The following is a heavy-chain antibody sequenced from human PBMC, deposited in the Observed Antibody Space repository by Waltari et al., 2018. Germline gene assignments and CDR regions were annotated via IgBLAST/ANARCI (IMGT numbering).Heavy chain of an antibody. J-gene: IGHJ6*03. CDR3: ASLAWGGWYYYMDV. D-gene: IGHD6-19*01. CDR1: GFTFSSYW. V-gene: IGHV3-74*01. CDR2: INSDGSST. Sequence: EVQLVESGGGLVQPGGSLRLSCAASGFTFSSYWMHWVRQAPGKGLVWVSRINSDGSSTSYADSVKGRFTISRDNAKNTLYLQMNSLRAEDTAVYYCASLAWGGWYYYMDVWGKGTTVTVSS.